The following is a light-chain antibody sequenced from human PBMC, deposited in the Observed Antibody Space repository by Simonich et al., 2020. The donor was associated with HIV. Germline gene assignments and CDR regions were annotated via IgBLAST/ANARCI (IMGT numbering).Light chain of an antibody. CDR3: QQSYSTPYT. CDR2: AAS. Sequence: DIQMTQSPSFLSASVGDRVTITCRARQGISSYLAWYQQKPGKAPKLLIYAASNLQSGVPSRFSGSGSGTDSTLTISSLQPEDFATYYCQQSYSTPYTFGQGTKLEIK. V-gene: IGKV1-39*01. CDR1: QGISSY. J-gene: IGKJ2*01.